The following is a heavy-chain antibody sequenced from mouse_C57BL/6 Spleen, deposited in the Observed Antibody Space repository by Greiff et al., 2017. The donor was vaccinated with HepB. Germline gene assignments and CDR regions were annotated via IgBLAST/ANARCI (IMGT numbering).Heavy chain of an antibody. D-gene: IGHD1-1*01. V-gene: IGHV1-62-2*01. J-gene: IGHJ3*01. CDR1: GYTFTEYT. CDR2: FYPGSGSI. CDR3: ARHEAPYYYGSHAWFAY. Sequence: QVQLKQSGAELVKPGASVKLSCKASGYTFTEYTIHWVKQRSGQGLEWIGWFYPGSGSIKYNEKFKDKATLTADKSSSTVYMELSRLTSEDSAVYFCARHEAPYYYGSHAWFAYWGQGTLVTVSA.